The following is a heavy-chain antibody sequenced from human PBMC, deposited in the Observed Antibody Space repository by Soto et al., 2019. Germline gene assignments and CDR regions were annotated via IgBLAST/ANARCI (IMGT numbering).Heavy chain of an antibody. V-gene: IGHV3-30*18. J-gene: IGHJ4*02. CDR1: GFTFRSYG. CDR3: AKDVRSSTSCPGY. Sequence: PGGSLRLSCAASGFTFRSYGMHWVRQAPGKGLEWVAVISYDGSNKYYADSVKGRFTISRDNSKNTLYLQMNSLRAEDTAVYYCAKDVRSSTSCPGYWGQGTLVTVSS. CDR2: ISYDGSNK. D-gene: IGHD2-2*01.